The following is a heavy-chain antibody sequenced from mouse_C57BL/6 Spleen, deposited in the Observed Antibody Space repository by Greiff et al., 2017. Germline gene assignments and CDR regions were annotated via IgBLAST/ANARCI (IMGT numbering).Heavy chain of an antibody. Sequence: QVQLQQPGAELVKPGASVKMSCKASGYTFTSYWITWVKQRPGQGLEWIGELYPGSGSTNYNEKFKSKATLTVDTSSSTAYMQLSSLTSEDSAVYYCARFSDGYSSGYWGQGTTLTVSS. J-gene: IGHJ2*01. CDR1: GYTFTSYW. CDR3: ARFSDGYSSGY. D-gene: IGHD2-3*01. CDR2: LYPGSGST. V-gene: IGHV1-55*01.